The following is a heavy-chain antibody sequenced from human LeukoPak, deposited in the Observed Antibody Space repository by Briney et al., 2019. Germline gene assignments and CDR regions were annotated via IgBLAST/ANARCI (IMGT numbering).Heavy chain of an antibody. CDR2: IYSGGST. J-gene: IGHJ4*02. CDR1: GFAVSSNY. D-gene: IGHD1-26*01. CDR3: ARAYSGSYVDY. Sequence: GGSLRLSCAASGFAVSSNYMSWVRQAPGKGLEWVSVIYSGGSTYYADSVKGRFTISRRNSKNTLYLQMNSLRAEDTAVYYCARAYSGSYVDYWGQGTLVTVSS. V-gene: IGHV3-53*04.